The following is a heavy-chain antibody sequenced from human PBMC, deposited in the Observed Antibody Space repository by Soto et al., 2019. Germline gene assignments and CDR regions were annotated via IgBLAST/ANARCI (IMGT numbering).Heavy chain of an antibody. CDR3: AKDRVESGLGEIDY. Sequence: QVPLVESGGGVIQPGRSLRLSCAASGFAFRTSGMHWVRQAPGKGLQWVAIISYDGSREYYLDSVKGRFTISRDNPKNTLYLQMNCRRAEETAVYYWAKDRVESGLGEIDYWGQGTLVSVSS. D-gene: IGHD3-16*01. J-gene: IGHJ4*02. CDR2: ISYDGSRE. CDR1: GFAFRTSG. V-gene: IGHV3-30*18.